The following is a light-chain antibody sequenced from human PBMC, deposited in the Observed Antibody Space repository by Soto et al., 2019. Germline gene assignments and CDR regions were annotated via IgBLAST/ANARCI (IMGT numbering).Light chain of an antibody. CDR2: KAS. V-gene: IGKV1-5*03. Sequence: DIPMIQSPSTLSASVGDTVTITCRASQSIGNWLTWYQQKPGKAPKVLIYKASTLQSGVSSRISGSGSGTEFPLTISSLQPADFATYYCLQYHSYPYSFGQGTKLEIK. CDR3: LQYHSYPYS. J-gene: IGKJ2*01. CDR1: QSIGNW.